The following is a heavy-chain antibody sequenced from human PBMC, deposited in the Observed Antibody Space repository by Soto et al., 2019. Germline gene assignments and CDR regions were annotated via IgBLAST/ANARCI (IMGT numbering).Heavy chain of an antibody. V-gene: IGHV4-34*01. CDR2: INHSGST. CDR3: ARGFGYSGYGNWFDP. CDR1: GGSFSGYY. Sequence: SETLSLTCAVYGGSFSGYYWSWIRQPPGKGLEWIGEINHSGSTNYNPSLKSRVTISVDTSKNQFSLKLSSVTAADTAVYYCARGFGYSGYGNWFDPWGQGTLVTVSS. J-gene: IGHJ5*02. D-gene: IGHD5-12*01.